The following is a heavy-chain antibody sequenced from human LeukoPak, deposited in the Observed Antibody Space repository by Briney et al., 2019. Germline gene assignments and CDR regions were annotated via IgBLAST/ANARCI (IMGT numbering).Heavy chain of an antibody. CDR1: GYTFTSYG. D-gene: IGHD3-9*01. CDR2: FGPYNGNT. Sequence: GASVKVSCKASGYTFTSYGISWVRQAPGKGLRWMGGFGPYNGNTNYAQKLQGRVTMTTDTSTSTAYMELRSLRSDDTAVYYCARDLGGYDILTGYLGNWFDPWGQGTLVTVSS. J-gene: IGHJ5*02. CDR3: ARDLGGYDILTGYLGNWFDP. V-gene: IGHV1-18*04.